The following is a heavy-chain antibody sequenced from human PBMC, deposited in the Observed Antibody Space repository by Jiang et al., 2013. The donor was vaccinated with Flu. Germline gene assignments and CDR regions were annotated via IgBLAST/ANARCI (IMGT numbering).Heavy chain of an antibody. D-gene: IGHD6-6*01. V-gene: IGHV6-1*01. CDR1: GDSVSRIGAA. CDR3: ARVHGYSSSLYYFDY. Sequence: QTLSLTCAISGDSVSRIGAAWNWIRQSPSRGLEWLGRTYYLSQWYNDYAISVEGRITIDPDTSKNQLSLQLNSVTPEDTAVYYCARVHGYSSSLYYFDYWGQGSLV. J-gene: IGHJ4*02. CDR2: TYYLSQWYN.